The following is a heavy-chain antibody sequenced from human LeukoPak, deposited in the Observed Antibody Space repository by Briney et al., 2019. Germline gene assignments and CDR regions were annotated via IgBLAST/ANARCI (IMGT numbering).Heavy chain of an antibody. CDR1: GAYISSGNHY. CDR2: IYYSGST. V-gene: IGHV4-30-4*01. CDR3: GNQKDSSSFVDH. J-gene: IGHJ4*02. D-gene: IGHD3-22*01. Sequence: PSETLSLTCRISGAYISSGNHYWNWIRQSPRKGLEWMGFIYYSGSTYYNPSFESRIAISVDTSKNQFSLRLISVTAADTAVYYCGNQKDSSSFVDHWGQGALVTVSS.